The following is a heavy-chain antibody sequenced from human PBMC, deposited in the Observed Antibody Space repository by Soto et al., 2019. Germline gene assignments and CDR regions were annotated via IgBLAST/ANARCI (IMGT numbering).Heavy chain of an antibody. CDR3: ARHRTFVDY. CDR1: GYTFINYG. CDR2: ISPYNGHT. J-gene: IGHJ4*02. V-gene: IGHV1-18*01. Sequence: ASVKVSCKASGYTFINYGINWVRQAPGQGLEWMGWISPYNGHTNYAQKLQGRVTMSRDTSTSTAYKELRNLRSDDTAVYYCARHRTFVDYCGQGTLVTVTT.